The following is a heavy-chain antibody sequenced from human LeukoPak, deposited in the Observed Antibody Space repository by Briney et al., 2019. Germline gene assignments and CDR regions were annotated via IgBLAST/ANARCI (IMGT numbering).Heavy chain of an antibody. Sequence: GASVKVSCKTSGYTFTVYFLYWVRQAPGQGLGWMGWINPSTGRAEYAQKFQGRVTMTRDTSISTVYMELNSLTSDDTAVYFCARGGYCTTTSCTIEAFDIWGQGTMVTVSS. CDR3: ARGGYCTTTSCTIEAFDI. D-gene: IGHD2-2*03. CDR2: INPSTGRA. V-gene: IGHV1-2*02. J-gene: IGHJ3*02. CDR1: GYTFTVYF.